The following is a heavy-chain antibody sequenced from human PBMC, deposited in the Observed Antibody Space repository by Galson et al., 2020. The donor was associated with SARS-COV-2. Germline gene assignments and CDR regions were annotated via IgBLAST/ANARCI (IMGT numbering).Heavy chain of an antibody. V-gene: IGHV2-5*02. CDR3: AHRPGCSGGSCYSDAFDI. CDR2: IYWDHDK. J-gene: IGHJ3*02. CDR1: GFSLSTSGVG. D-gene: IGHD2-15*01. Sequence: SGPTLAKPTQTLTLSCTFPGFSLSTSGVGVGWIRQPPGKALEWPALIYWDHDKRYIPSLKSRLTITTDPSKNQVVLTMTNMDPVDTATYYCAHRPGCSGGSCYSDAFDIWGQGTMVTVSS.